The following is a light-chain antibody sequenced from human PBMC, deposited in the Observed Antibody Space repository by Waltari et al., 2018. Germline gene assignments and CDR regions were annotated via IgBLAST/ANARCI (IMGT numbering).Light chain of an antibody. V-gene: IGLV1-44*01. CDR3: VSWDDSLNGWV. J-gene: IGLJ3*02. Sequence: QSVLTQPPSTSGTPGQRVSISCSGTNSNIGTNNVNWYQQVPGTAPKLRIYTSNQGPSGVPDRFSGSQSGTSASRAITGLQPEDEGDYYCVSWDDSLNGWVFGGGTKLTVL. CDR2: TSN. CDR1: NSNIGTNN.